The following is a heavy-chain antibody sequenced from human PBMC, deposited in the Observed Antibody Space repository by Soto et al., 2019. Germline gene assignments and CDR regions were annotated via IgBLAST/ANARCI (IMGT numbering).Heavy chain of an antibody. J-gene: IGHJ4*02. CDR3: ARFSGYYSDY. CDR1: GFTFSSYA. CDR2: ISSNGGST. Sequence: VGSLRLSCAASGFTFSSYAMHWVRQAPGKGLEYVSAISSNGGSTYYANSVKGRFTISRDNSKNTLYLQMGSLRAEDMAVYYCARFSGYYSDYWGQGTLVTVSS. V-gene: IGHV3-64*01. D-gene: IGHD3-22*01.